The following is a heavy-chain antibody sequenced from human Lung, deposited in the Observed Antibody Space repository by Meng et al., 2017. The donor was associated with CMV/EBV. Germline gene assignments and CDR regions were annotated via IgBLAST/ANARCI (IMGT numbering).Heavy chain of an antibody. CDR2: IIPIFGTA. D-gene: IGHD6-6*01. Sequence: SXXVSXXASGGTFSSYAISWVRQAPGQGLEWTGGIIPIFGTANYAQKFQGRVTITTDESTSTAYMELSSLRSEDTAVYYCARDRASIAAPGDYYYGMDVWXQGTTVTVSS. V-gene: IGHV1-69*05. CDR1: GGTFSSYA. CDR3: ARDRASIAAPGDYYYGMDV. J-gene: IGHJ6*02.